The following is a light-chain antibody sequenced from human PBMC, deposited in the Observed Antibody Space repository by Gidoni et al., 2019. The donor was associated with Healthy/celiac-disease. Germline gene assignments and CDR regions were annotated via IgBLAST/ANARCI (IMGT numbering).Light chain of an antibody. CDR2: DAS. CDR3: QQYNSYS. CDR1: QSISSW. V-gene: IGKV1-5*01. Sequence: DIQMTQSPSTLSAPVGDRVTITCRASQSISSWLAWYQQKPGKAPKLLIYDASSLESGVPSRFSGSGSGTEFTLTISSLQPDDFATYYCQQYNSYSFGGGTKVEIK. J-gene: IGKJ4*02.